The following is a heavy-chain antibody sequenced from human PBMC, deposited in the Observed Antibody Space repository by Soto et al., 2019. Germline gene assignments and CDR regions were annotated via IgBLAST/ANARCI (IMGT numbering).Heavy chain of an antibody. CDR3: ARDRCSSTSRYWGSNWFDP. J-gene: IGHJ5*02. D-gene: IGHD2-2*01. V-gene: IGHV1-3*01. CDR2: INAGNGNT. Sequence: ASVKVSCKASGYTFTSYAMHWVRQAPGQRLEWMGWINAGNGNTKYSQKFQGRVTITRDTSASTAYMELSSLRSEDTAVYYCARDRCSSTSRYWGSNWFDPWGQGTLVTVSS. CDR1: GYTFTSYA.